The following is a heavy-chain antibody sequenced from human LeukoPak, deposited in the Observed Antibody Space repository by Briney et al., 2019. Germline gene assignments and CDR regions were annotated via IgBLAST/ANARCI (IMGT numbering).Heavy chain of an antibody. V-gene: IGHV4-61*08. Sequence: SQTLSLTCTVSGGSLSSGDYYWSWIRQPPGKGLEWIGYIYYSGSTNYNPSLKSRVTISVDTSKNQFSLKLSSVTAADTAVYYCARHTPYRQWLARSAFDIWGQGTMVTVSS. D-gene: IGHD6-19*01. CDR2: IYYSGST. J-gene: IGHJ3*02. CDR3: ARHTPYRQWLARSAFDI. CDR1: GGSLSSGDYY.